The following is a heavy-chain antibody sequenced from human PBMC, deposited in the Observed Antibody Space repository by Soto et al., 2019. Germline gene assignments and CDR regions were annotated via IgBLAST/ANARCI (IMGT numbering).Heavy chain of an antibody. Sequence: QVQLQESGPGLVKPSGTLSLTCAVSSDSISRNYWWSWVRQPPGKGLEWIGEIHHRGSTNYNPSLQSRVTIPVDTSKNQFSLNLSSVTAADTAVYFCARSGGYFFDYWGQGTQVTVSS. CDR1: SDSISRNYW. CDR2: IHHRGST. V-gene: IGHV4-4*02. J-gene: IGHJ4*02. D-gene: IGHD3-10*01. CDR3: ARSGGYFFDY.